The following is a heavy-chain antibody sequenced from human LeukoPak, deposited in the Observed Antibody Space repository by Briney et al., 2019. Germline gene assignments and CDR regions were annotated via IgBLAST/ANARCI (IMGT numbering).Heavy chain of an antibody. CDR1: GYTLTELS. CDR3: ATDETYSSSRKNAFDI. D-gene: IGHD6-13*01. Sequence: ASVKVSRKVSGYTLTELSMHWVRQAPGKALEGLGGFDPEDGETIYAQKFQGRVTMTEDTSTDTAYMELNRLRSEDTAVYYCATDETYSSSRKNAFDIWGQGTMVTVSS. CDR2: FDPEDGET. V-gene: IGHV1-24*01. J-gene: IGHJ3*02.